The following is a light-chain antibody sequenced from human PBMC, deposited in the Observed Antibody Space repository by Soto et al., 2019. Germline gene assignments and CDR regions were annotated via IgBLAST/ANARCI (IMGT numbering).Light chain of an antibody. J-gene: IGLJ1*01. Sequence: QSVLTQPPSASGTPGPGVTISCSGGISNIGTDAVTWYQQLPGTAPKLLIDNNNQRPSGVPDRYSGSKSGTSASLAISGLQSQDEADYYWAAWDDSLNGHVFGTGTQRTV. V-gene: IGLV1-44*01. CDR3: AAWDDSLNGHV. CDR1: ISNIGTDA. CDR2: NNN.